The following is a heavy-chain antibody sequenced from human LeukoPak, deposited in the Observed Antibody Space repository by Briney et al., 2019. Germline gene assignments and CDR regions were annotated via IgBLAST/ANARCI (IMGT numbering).Heavy chain of an antibody. V-gene: IGHV3-30-3*01. CDR1: GFIFGHYA. D-gene: IGHD2-15*01. CDR2: VRNDGGDK. J-gene: IGHJ4*02. CDR3: ARVMGRYCSGGSCYWLPFDY. Sequence: GGSLRLSCAASGFIFGHYAVHWVRQAPGKGLEWVAVVRNDGGDKYYADSVKGRFTISRDNSKNTLYLQMNSLRAEDTAVYYCARVMGRYCSGGSCYWLPFDYWGQGTLVTVSS.